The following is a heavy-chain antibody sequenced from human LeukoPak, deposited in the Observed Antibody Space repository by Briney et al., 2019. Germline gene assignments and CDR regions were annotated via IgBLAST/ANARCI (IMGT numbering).Heavy chain of an antibody. CDR2: IYYSGST. CDR1: GGSISTSSYY. J-gene: IGHJ6*03. Sequence: SGTLSLTCTVSGGSISTSSYYWSWIRQPPGKGLEWIGYIYYSGSTNYNPSLKSRVTISVDTSKNQFSLKLSSVTAADTAVYYCASNWNYPNYYYYYMDVWGKGTTVTVSS. D-gene: IGHD1-7*01. V-gene: IGHV4-61*01. CDR3: ASNWNYPNYYYYYMDV.